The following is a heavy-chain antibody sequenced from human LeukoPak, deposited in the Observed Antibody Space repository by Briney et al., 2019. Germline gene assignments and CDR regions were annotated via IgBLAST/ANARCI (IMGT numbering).Heavy chain of an antibody. Sequence: ASVKVSCKASGYSFNDKYLHWVRQAPGQGLEWMGSINPNSGGTNYAQKFQGRVTMTTDTSMSTAYMELSRLTSDDTAVYYCARDSWHDPSAWFDPWGQGTLVTVSS. D-gene: IGHD1-1*01. CDR3: ARDSWHDPSAWFDP. CDR2: INPNSGGT. V-gene: IGHV1-2*02. CDR1: GYSFNDKY. J-gene: IGHJ5*02.